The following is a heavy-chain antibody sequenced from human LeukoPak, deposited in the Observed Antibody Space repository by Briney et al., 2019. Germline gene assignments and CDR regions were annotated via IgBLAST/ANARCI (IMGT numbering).Heavy chain of an antibody. J-gene: IGHJ3*02. CDR2: IKQDGSEK. CDR3: AKIATVLSPLHAFDI. CDR1: GFTFSSYW. Sequence: GGSLRLSCAASGFTFSSYWMSWVRQAPGKGLEWVANIKQDGSEKYYVDSVKGRFTISRDNAKNSLYLQVNSLRAEDTALYYCAKIATVLSPLHAFDIWGQGTMVTVSS. V-gene: IGHV3-7*03. D-gene: IGHD5-24*01.